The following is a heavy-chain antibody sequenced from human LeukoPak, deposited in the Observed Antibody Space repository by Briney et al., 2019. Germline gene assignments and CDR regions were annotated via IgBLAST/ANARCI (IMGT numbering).Heavy chain of an antibody. CDR2: ITTSSTYI. J-gene: IGHJ4*02. CDR1: GFTFSSYS. Sequence: GGSLRPSCAASGFTFSSYSMSWVRQAPGKGLEWVSSITTSSTYISYADSVKGRFTISRDNAKNSLYLQMNSLRAGDTAVYYCARGKYSSGWFDYWGQGTLVTVSS. D-gene: IGHD6-19*01. V-gene: IGHV3-21*01. CDR3: ARGKYSSGWFDY.